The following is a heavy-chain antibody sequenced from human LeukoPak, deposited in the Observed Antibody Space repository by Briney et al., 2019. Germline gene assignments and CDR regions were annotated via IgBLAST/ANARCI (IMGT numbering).Heavy chain of an antibody. CDR3: ARSNYYDSSGYYYDSFDY. V-gene: IGHV4-30-4*01. CDR1: GGSISSGDYY. Sequence: SETLSLTCTVSGGSISSGDYYWSWIRQPPGKGLEWIGYIYYSGSTYYNPSLKSRFTISVDTSKNQFSLKLSSVTAADTAVYYCARSNYYDSSGYYYDSFDYWGQGTLVTVPS. D-gene: IGHD3-22*01. J-gene: IGHJ4*02. CDR2: IYYSGST.